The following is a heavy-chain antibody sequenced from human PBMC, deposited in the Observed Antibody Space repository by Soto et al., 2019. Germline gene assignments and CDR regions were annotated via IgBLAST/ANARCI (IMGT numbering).Heavy chain of an antibody. V-gene: IGHV4-59*01. CDR1: GGSISSYY. CDR3: ARGVFPMIAIPRYFDH. D-gene: IGHD2-21*01. CDR2: IYYSGST. J-gene: IGHJ4*02. Sequence: PSETPSPTCTVSGGSISSYYWSWIRQPPGKGLEWIGDIYYSGSTNYNPSLKSRVTISVDTSKNQFSLKLSSVTAADTAVYYCARGVFPMIAIPRYFDHWGQGTLVTVSS.